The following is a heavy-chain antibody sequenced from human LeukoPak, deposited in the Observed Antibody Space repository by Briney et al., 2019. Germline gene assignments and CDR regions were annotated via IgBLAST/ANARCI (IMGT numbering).Heavy chain of an antibody. CDR1: GGSFSGYY. CDR3: AKDAAGDTPYYFDY. Sequence: ETLSLTCAVYGGSFSGYYWSWIRQPPGKGLEWVSAISGSGGSTYYADSVKGRFTISRNNSKNTLSLQMNSLRAEDTAIYYCAKDAAGDTPYYFDYWGQGTLVTVPS. J-gene: IGHJ4*02. V-gene: IGHV3-23*01. D-gene: IGHD6-13*01. CDR2: ISGSGGST.